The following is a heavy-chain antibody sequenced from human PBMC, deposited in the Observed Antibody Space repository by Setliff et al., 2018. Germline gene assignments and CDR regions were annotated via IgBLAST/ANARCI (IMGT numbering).Heavy chain of an antibody. Sequence: GSLRLSCAASGFTFSSYWMSWVRQAPGKGLEWVANIKQDGREKYYLDSVKGRFTISRDNAKNSLYLQLNSLTAEDTAVYYCARGPPYYDFWSAYFPGYWGQGTLVTVSS. CDR3: ARGPPYYDFWSAYFPGY. V-gene: IGHV3-7*01. D-gene: IGHD3-3*01. J-gene: IGHJ4*02. CDR1: GFTFSSYW. CDR2: IKQDGREK.